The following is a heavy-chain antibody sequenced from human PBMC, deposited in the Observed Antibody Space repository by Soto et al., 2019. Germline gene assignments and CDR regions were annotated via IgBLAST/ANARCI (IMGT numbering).Heavy chain of an antibody. V-gene: IGHV1-18*01. Sequence: QVQLVQSGAEVKKPGASVKVSCRASGYTFTNYGVSWVRQAPGQGLEWMGWISGYNSNTKYAHKVQGRVTMTIDTSTSTAYVELRSLRSDDAAVYYCAREMGVNDNGDYVDYWGQGTRVTVSS. CDR2: ISGYNSNT. CDR1: GYTFTNYG. D-gene: IGHD4-17*01. CDR3: AREMGVNDNGDYVDY. J-gene: IGHJ4*02.